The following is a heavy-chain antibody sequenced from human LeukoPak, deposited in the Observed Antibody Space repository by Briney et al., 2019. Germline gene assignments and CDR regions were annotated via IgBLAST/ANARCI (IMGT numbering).Heavy chain of an antibody. V-gene: IGHV3-74*01. J-gene: IGHJ3*02. CDR1: GFTFSSYW. D-gene: IGHD2-8*01. CDR2: INSDGSST. Sequence: PGGSLRLSCAASGFTFSSYWMHWVRQAPGKGLVWVSRINSDGSSTSYADSVKGRFTISRDNAKNTLYLQMNSLRAEDTAVYYCARVQGHPPNGLDIWGQGIMVTVSS. CDR3: ARVQGHPPNGLDI.